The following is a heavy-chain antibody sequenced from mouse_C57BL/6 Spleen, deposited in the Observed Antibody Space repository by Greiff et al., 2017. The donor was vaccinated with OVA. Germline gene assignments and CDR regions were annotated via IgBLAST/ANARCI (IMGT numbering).Heavy chain of an antibody. CDR1: GFTFSSYG. CDR2: ISSGGSYT. D-gene: IGHD1-1*01. V-gene: IGHV5-6*01. J-gene: IGHJ2*01. Sequence: EVHLVESGGDLVKPGGSLKLSCAASGFTFSSYGMSWVRQTPDKRLEWVATISSGGSYTYYPDSVKGRFTISRDNATNTLYLQMSSLKSEDTAMYYCAGGGVYYGSSCYYFDYWGQGTTLTVSS. CDR3: AGGGVYYGSSCYYFDY.